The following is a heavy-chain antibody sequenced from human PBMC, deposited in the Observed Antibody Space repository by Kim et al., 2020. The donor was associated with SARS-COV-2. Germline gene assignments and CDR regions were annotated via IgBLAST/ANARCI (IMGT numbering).Heavy chain of an antibody. D-gene: IGHD2-15*01. CDR3: ARGAGSVSFDF. V-gene: IGHV3-66*01. CDR1: GFTVSSTF. Sequence: GESLKISCAAAGFTVSSTFMSGVRQAPGKGLEWISVIYSSGDTYYAESVKGRFSLSRDNSKNTIYLQMDTLRAEDSGVYYCARGAGSVSFDFRGQGTLVTVSS. CDR2: IYSSGDT. J-gene: IGHJ4*02.